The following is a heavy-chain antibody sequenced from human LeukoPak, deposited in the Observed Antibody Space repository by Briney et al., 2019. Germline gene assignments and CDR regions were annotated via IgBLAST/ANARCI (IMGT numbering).Heavy chain of an antibody. CDR2: IYYSGST. CDR3: ARDRCSSTSCSIPAHHFDY. CDR1: GGSISSYY. J-gene: IGHJ4*02. Sequence: SDTLSLTCTVSGGSISSYYWSWIRQPLGKGLEWIGYIYYSGSTNYNPSLKSRVTISVDTSKNQFSLKLSSVTAADTAVYYCARDRCSSTSCSIPAHHFDYWGQGTLVTVSS. D-gene: IGHD2-2*01. V-gene: IGHV4-59*01.